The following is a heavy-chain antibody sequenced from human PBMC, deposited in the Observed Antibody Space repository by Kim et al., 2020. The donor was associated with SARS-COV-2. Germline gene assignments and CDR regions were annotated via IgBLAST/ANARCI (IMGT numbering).Heavy chain of an antibody. CDR1: GGSVSSGSYY. V-gene: IGHV4-61*01. Sequence: SETLSLTCTVSGGSVSSGSYYWSWIRQPPGKGLEWIGYIYYSGSTNYNPSLKSRVTISVDTSKNQFSLKLSSVTAADTAVYYCARELSSGWSNIWGQGTMVTVSS. D-gene: IGHD6-19*01. J-gene: IGHJ3*02. CDR2: IYYSGST. CDR3: ARELSSGWSNI.